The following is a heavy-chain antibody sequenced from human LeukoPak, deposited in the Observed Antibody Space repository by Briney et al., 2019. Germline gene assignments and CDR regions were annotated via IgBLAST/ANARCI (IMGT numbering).Heavy chain of an antibody. J-gene: IGHJ2*01. D-gene: IGHD2-15*01. CDR3: ATVVVVAADSNWYFDL. V-gene: IGHV4-30-4*01. CDR1: GSSISSGDYY. Sequence: SETLSLTCTVSGSSISSGDYYWSWIRQPPGKGLEWIGYIYYSGSTYYNPSLKSRVTISVDTSKNQFSLKLSSVIAADTAVYYCATVVVVAADSNWYFDLWGRGTLVTVSS. CDR2: IYYSGST.